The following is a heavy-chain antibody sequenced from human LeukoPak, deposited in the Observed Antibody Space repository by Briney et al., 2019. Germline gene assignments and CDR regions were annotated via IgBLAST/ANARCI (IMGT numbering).Heavy chain of an antibody. Sequence: ESGPTLVNPTQTLTLTCTFSGFSLSTSGVGVGWIRQPPGKALEWLALIYWDDDKRYSPPLKSRLTITKDTSKNQVVLTITNMDPVDTATYYCAHSPYYDRRWALDYWGQGTLVTVSS. CDR3: AHSPYYDRRWALDY. J-gene: IGHJ4*02. CDR1: GFSLSTSGVG. CDR2: IYWDDDK. V-gene: IGHV2-5*02. D-gene: IGHD3-22*01.